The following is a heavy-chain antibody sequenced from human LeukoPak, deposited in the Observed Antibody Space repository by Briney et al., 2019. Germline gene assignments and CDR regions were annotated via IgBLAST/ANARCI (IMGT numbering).Heavy chain of an antibody. D-gene: IGHD3-22*01. CDR2: INPNSGGT. Sequence: ASVKVSCKATGYTFTGYYMHWVRQAPGQGLEWMGWINPNSGGTNYAQKFQGRVTMTRDTSISTAYMELSRLRSDDTAVYYCARVSDSSGYYFAEYFQHWGQGTLVTVSS. CDR1: GYTFTGYY. V-gene: IGHV1-2*02. J-gene: IGHJ1*01. CDR3: ARVSDSSGYYFAEYFQH.